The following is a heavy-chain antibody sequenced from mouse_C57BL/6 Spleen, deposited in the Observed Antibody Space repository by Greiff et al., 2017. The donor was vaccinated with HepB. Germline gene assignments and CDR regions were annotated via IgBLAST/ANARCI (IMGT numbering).Heavy chain of an antibody. D-gene: IGHD1-1*01. Sequence: EVQGVESGEGLVKPGGSLKLSCAASGFTFSSYAMSWVRQTPEKRLEWVAYISSGGDYIYYADTVKGRFTISRDNARNTLYLQMSSLKSEDTAMYYCTREEGYYGSSYDAMDYWGQGTSVTVSS. CDR2: ISSGGDYI. V-gene: IGHV5-9-1*02. J-gene: IGHJ4*01. CDR1: GFTFSSYA. CDR3: TREEGYYGSSYDAMDY.